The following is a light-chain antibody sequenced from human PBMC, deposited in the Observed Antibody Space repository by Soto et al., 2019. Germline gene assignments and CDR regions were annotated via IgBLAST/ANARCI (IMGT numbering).Light chain of an antibody. V-gene: IGKV3-20*01. Sequence: DIVLTQSPGTLSLSPGERATLSCRASQSVSSKYFAWYQQKPGQAPRVLIYGTSIRASGVPERFSGGGSGTDFTLTITRLEPEDFAGYYFQQYGSSLFTFGPGTKVDFK. CDR3: QQYGSSLFT. CDR1: QSVSSKY. CDR2: GTS. J-gene: IGKJ3*01.